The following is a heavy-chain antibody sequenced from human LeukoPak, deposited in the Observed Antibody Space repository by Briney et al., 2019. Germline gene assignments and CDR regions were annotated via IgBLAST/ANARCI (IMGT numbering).Heavy chain of an antibody. CDR1: GLTVSGNY. J-gene: IGHJ3*02. Sequence: GGSLRLSCAASGLTVSGNYMTWVRQAPGKGLEWVSVIYSGGSTYYADSVKGRFTISRDSSKNTLYLQMNSLRPEDTAVYYCARDPSTSSWYWAFDIWGQGTMVTVSS. V-gene: IGHV3-66*02. D-gene: IGHD6-13*01. CDR2: IYSGGST. CDR3: ARDPSTSSWYWAFDI.